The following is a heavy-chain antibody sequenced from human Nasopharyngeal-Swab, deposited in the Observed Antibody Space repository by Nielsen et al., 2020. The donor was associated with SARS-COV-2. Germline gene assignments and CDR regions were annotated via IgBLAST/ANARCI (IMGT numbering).Heavy chain of an antibody. CDR2: INHCGST. CDR3: ARPHLPRYDYVWGSYRYVDAFDI. J-gene: IGHJ3*02. D-gene: IGHD3-16*02. Sequence: SETLSLTCAVYGGSFSGYYWSWIRQPPGKGLEWIGEINHCGSTNYNPSLKSRVTISVDTSKNQFSLKLSSVTAADTAVYYCARPHLPRYDYVWGSYRYVDAFDIWGQGTMVTVSS. V-gene: IGHV4-34*01. CDR1: GGSFSGYY.